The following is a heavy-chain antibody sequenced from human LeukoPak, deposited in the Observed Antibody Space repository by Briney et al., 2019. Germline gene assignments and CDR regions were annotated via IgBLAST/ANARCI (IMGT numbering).Heavy chain of an antibody. CDR2: IYYTGIS. Sequence: SATLSLTCNVSGASITIGAESYHWGWIRQPPGKGLEWIGTIYYTGISYYNPSLESRVTSSLVTSKNQFSLTLSSVTAADTAVYYCVRADYNGGNPGSFDIWGRGTMVTVSS. CDR3: VRADYNGGNPGSFDI. D-gene: IGHD4-23*01. V-gene: IGHV4-39*07. J-gene: IGHJ3*02. CDR1: GASITIGAESYH.